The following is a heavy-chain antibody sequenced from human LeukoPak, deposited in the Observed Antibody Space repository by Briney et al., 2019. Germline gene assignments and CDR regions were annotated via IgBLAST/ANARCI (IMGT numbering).Heavy chain of an antibody. J-gene: IGHJ4*02. CDR2: INHSGST. Sequence: SETLSLTCAVYGGXFSGYYWSWIRQPPGKGLEWIGEINHSGSTNYNPSLKSRVTISVDTSKNQFSLKLSSVTAADTAVYYCARGLDDDSSGYSDYWGQGTLVTVSS. D-gene: IGHD3-22*01. CDR3: ARGLDDDSSGYSDY. V-gene: IGHV4-34*01. CDR1: GGXFSGYY.